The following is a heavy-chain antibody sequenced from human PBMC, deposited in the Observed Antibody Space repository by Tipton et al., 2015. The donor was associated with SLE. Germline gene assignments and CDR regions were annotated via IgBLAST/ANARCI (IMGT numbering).Heavy chain of an antibody. J-gene: IGHJ6*03. CDR3: ARGTVWQLPHYMDV. CDR1: GFTFDDYG. V-gene: IGHV3-20*04. D-gene: IGHD6-6*01. Sequence: VQLVQSGGGVVRPGGSLRLSCAASGFTFDDYGMSWVRQAPGKGPEWVSGINWNGGSTGYADSVKGRFTISRDNAKNSLYLQMNSLRAEDTAFYYCARGTVWQLPHYMDVWGKGTTVTVSS. CDR2: INWNGGST.